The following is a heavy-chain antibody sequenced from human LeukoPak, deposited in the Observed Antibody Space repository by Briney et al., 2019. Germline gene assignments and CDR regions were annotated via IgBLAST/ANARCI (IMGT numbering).Heavy chain of an antibody. CDR2: IRYDGSNK. Sequence: GGSLRLSCAAPGFTFSSYGMHWVRQAPGKGLEWVAFIRYDGSNKYYADSVKGRFTISRDNSKNTLYLQMNSLRAEDTAVYYCAKGAPVYCSSTSCYTTRFDYWGQGTLVTVSS. D-gene: IGHD2-2*02. V-gene: IGHV3-30*02. J-gene: IGHJ4*02. CDR3: AKGAPVYCSSTSCYTTRFDY. CDR1: GFTFSSYG.